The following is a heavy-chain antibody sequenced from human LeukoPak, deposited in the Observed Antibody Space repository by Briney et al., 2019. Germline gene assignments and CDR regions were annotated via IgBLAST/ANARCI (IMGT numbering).Heavy chain of an antibody. CDR2: IIPIFGTA. CDR1: GGTFSSYA. V-gene: IGHV1-69*06. J-gene: IGHJ4*02. Sequence: ASVKVSCKASGGTFSSYAISWVRQAPGQGLELMGGIIPIFGTANYAQKFQGRVTITADKSTSTAYMELSSLRSEDTAVYYCARGRYCNGGSCYDYWGQGTLVTVSS. D-gene: IGHD2-15*01. CDR3: ARGRYCNGGSCYDY.